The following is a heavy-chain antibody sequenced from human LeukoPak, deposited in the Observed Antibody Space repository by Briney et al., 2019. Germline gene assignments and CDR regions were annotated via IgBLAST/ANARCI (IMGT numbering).Heavy chain of an antibody. CDR2: ISGGGSTT. CDR3: AKRESSGKYFDY. Sequence: PGGSLRLSCADSGFTFSTYVMRWVREAPGKGVEMISTISGGGSTTYSADSLMALFTISRDNSKNPLYLQMNSLRAGDTAVYYCAKRESSGKYFDYWGQGTLVTVSS. J-gene: IGHJ4*02. D-gene: IGHD6-19*01. CDR1: GFTFSTYV. V-gene: IGHV3-23*01.